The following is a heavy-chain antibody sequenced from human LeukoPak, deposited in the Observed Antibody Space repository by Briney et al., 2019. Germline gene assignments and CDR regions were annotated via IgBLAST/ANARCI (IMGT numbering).Heavy chain of an antibody. CDR1: GFTFSSYS. CDR3: ARDGHIAAADV. D-gene: IGHD6-13*01. CDR2: ISSSSSYI. Sequence: GGSLRLSCAASGFTFSSYSMNLVRQAPGKGLEWVSSISSSSSYIYYADLVKGRFTISRDNAKNSLYLQMNSLRAEDTAVYYCARDGHIAAADVWGQGTTVTVSS. V-gene: IGHV3-21*01. J-gene: IGHJ6*02.